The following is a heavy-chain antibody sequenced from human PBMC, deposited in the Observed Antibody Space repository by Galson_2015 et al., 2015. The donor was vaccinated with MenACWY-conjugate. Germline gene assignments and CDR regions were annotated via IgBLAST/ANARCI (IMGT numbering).Heavy chain of an antibody. J-gene: IGHJ4*02. CDR1: GFIFHPYW. CDR2: INPGGSST. D-gene: IGHD1-26*01. Sequence: LSLSCAASGFIFHPYWMHWVRQAPGKGLVWVSRINPGGSSTTYADSVKDRFTISRDNAKNTLYLQMNSLRPEDTAVFYCAKTRGASFYFDSWGQGTLVTVSS. V-gene: IGHV3-74*01. CDR3: AKTRGASFYFDS.